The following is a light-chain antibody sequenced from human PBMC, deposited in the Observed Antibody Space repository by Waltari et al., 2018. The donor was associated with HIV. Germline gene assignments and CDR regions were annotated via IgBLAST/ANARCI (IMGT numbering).Light chain of an antibody. V-gene: IGLV1-40*01. J-gene: IGLJ2*01. CDR2: GNS. CDR3: QSYDSSLSGVV. CDR1: SSHIGAGYD. Sequence: QTVLTQPPSVSGAPGQRVTIPCTGSSSHIGAGYDVTWYQQLPGTAPKLLIYGNSNRPSGVPDRFSGSKSGTSAYLAITGLQAEDEADYYCQSYDSSLSGVVFGGGTKLTVL.